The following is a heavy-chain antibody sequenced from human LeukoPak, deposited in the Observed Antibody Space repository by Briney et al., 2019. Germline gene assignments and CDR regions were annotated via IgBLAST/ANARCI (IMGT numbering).Heavy chain of an antibody. Sequence: ASVKVSCKASGYSFTNYYMHWVRQAPGQGLEWMGVINPSDGSTSYAQKFQGTVTMTRDMSTSTLYMELSSLRSEDTAVYYCARDLAPEHTSPLDVYYWGQGTLVTISS. V-gene: IGHV1-46*01. CDR2: INPSDGST. D-gene: IGHD1-1*01. J-gene: IGHJ4*02. CDR1: GYSFTNYY. CDR3: ARDLAPEHTSPLDVYY.